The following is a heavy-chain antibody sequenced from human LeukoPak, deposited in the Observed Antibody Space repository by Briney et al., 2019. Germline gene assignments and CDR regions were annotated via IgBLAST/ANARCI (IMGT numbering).Heavy chain of an antibody. D-gene: IGHD3-3*01. V-gene: IGHV4-34*01. Sequence: PSETLSLTCAVYGGSFSGYYWSWIRQPPGKGLEWIGEINHSGSTNYNPSLKSRVTISVDTSKNQFSLKLSSVTAADTAVYYCASLRERSYYARGFDYWGHGTLVTVSS. CDR3: ASLRERSYYARGFDY. CDR1: GGSFSGYY. J-gene: IGHJ4*01. CDR2: INHSGST.